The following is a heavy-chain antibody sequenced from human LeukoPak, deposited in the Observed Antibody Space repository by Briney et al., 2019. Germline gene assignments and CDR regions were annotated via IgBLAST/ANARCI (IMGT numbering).Heavy chain of an antibody. CDR1: GFTSSSNW. Sequence: GGSLRLSCAASGFTSSSNWMHWVRQAPGKGLVWVSRIISNENSATYADSVKGRFTISRDNAKNTLYLQMNSLRAEDTAVYYCVRGGIASAFDIWGQGTMVTVSS. D-gene: IGHD6-13*01. J-gene: IGHJ3*02. V-gene: IGHV3-74*01. CDR2: IISNENSA. CDR3: VRGGIASAFDI.